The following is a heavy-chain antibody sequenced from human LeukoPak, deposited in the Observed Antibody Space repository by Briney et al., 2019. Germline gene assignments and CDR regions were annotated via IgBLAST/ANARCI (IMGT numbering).Heavy chain of an antibody. J-gene: IGHJ4*02. CDR3: AHRRGGPGYSGYGYYLDY. CDR1: GFSLSTSGVG. V-gene: IGHV2-5*02. D-gene: IGHD5-12*01. CDR2: IYWDDDK. Sequence: ESGPTLVKPTQTLTLTCTFSGFSLSTSGVGVGWIRQPPGKALEWLALIYWDDDKRYSPSLKSRLTITKDTSKNQVVLTMTNMDPVDTATYYCAHRRGGPGYSGYGYYLDYWGQGTLVTVSS.